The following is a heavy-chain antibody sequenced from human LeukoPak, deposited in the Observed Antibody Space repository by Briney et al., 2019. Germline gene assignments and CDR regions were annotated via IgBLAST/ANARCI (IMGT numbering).Heavy chain of an antibody. V-gene: IGHV3-48*03. CDR1: GFTFSSYE. CDR3: ARRTHHYDSSGYSTNY. J-gene: IGHJ4*02. Sequence: PGGSLRLSCAASGFTFSSYEMNWVRQAPGKGLEWVSYISSGGSTIFYADSVKGRFTISRDNAKNSLYLQMNSLRAEDTAVYYCARRTHHYDSSGYSTNYWGQGTLVSVSS. CDR2: ISSGGSTI. D-gene: IGHD3-22*01.